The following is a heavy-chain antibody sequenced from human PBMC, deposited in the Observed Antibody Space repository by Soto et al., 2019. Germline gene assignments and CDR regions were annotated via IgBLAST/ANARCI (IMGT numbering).Heavy chain of an antibody. V-gene: IGHV4-39*01. D-gene: IGHD3-3*01. CDR1: GASISSSTYY. CDR2: IYYSGST. J-gene: IGHJ4*02. Sequence: QLQLQESGPGLVKPSETLSLTCTVSGASISSSTYYWGWIRQPPGKGREWIGNIYYSGSTYYNPSLKSRVTISVETSKNQFSLKLTSVTAADTAVYYCARVLRFLELVGDFDYWGQGTLVTVSS. CDR3: ARVLRFLELVGDFDY.